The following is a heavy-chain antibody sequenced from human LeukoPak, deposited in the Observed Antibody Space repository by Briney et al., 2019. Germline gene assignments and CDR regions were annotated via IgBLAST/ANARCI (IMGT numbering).Heavy chain of an antibody. D-gene: IGHD1-26*01. CDR3: ARAVGATTGIDY. V-gene: IGHV1-2*02. CDR2: INPNSGGT. Sequence: ASVKVSRKASGYTFTGYYMHWVRQAPGQGLEWMGWINPNSGGTNYAQKFQGRVTMTRDTSISTAYMELSRLRSDDTAVYYCARAVGATTGIDYWGQGTLVTVSS. J-gene: IGHJ4*02. CDR1: GYTFTGYY.